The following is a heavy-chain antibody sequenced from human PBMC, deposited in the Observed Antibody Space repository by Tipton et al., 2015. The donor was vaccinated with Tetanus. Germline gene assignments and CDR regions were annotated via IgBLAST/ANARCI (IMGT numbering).Heavy chain of an antibody. V-gene: IGHV1-46*01. CDR1: GYTFTSYY. J-gene: IGHJ4*02. Sequence: QLVQSGAEVKKPGASVKVSCKASGYTFTSYYMHWVRQATGQGLEWMGIINPSGGSTSYAQKFQGRVTMTRDTSTSTVYMELSSLRSEDTAVYYCAILKCYYDSSGYPPFDYWGQGTLVTVSS. CDR3: AILKCYYDSSGYPPFDY. CDR2: INPSGGST. D-gene: IGHD3-22*01.